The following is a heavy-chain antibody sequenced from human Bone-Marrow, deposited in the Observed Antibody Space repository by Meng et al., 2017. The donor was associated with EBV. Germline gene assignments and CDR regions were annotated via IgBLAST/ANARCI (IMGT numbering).Heavy chain of an antibody. CDR2: NSPADDNT. Sequence: QVQWGQAGAEVTKPGASVKVSCKASGYTFTGYGISWLRQAPGQGPEWMGWNSPADDNTHTAQKFQGRITMTADTSTTTAYMELTSLTSDDTALYYCARDQGMRGVAVTGIDYWGQGTLVTVSS. J-gene: IGHJ4*02. CDR1: GYTFTGYG. V-gene: IGHV1-18*01. CDR3: ARDQGMRGVAVTGIDY. D-gene: IGHD6-19*01.